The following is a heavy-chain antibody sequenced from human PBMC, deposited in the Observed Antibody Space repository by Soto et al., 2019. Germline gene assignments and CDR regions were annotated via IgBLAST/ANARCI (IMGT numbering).Heavy chain of an antibody. Sequence: QVQLQESGPGLVKPSETLSLTCTVSGGTISSWYWSWIRQPPGKGLEWIGYIYYSGSTNCNPSLXGXVXIXXASSRTQLSLKLSSVTSAAAAVYSCARRYRSAIDHWGQGTLVTVSS. CDR1: GGTISSWY. D-gene: IGHD1-26*01. V-gene: IGHV4-59*08. CDR2: IYYSGST. CDR3: ARRYRSAIDH. J-gene: IGHJ4*02.